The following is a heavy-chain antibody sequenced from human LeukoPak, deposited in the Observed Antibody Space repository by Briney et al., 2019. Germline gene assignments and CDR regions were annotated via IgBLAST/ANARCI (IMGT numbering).Heavy chain of an antibody. CDR3: ARGLTHYYDSSGYYPY. CDR1: GFTFSSYA. Sequence: GGSLRLSCAASGFTFSSYAMHWVRQAPGKGLEYVSAISSNGGSTYYANSVKGRFTISRDNSKNTLYLQMGSLRAEDMAVYYCARGLTHYYDSSGYYPYWGQGTLVTVSS. D-gene: IGHD3-22*01. CDR2: ISSNGGST. J-gene: IGHJ4*02. V-gene: IGHV3-64*01.